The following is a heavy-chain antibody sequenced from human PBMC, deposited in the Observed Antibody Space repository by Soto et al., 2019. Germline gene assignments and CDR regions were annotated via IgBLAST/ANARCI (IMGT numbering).Heavy chain of an antibody. CDR3: AKVTRIAAAGTNPRSYYYYGMDV. CDR1: GFTFSSYG. D-gene: IGHD6-13*01. CDR2: ISYDGSNK. V-gene: IGHV3-30*18. J-gene: IGHJ6*02. Sequence: GSLRLSCAASGFTFSSYGMHWVRQAPGKGLEWVAAISYDGSNKYYADSVKGRFTISRDNSKNTLYLQMNSLRAEDTAVYYCAKVTRIAAAGTNPRSYYYYGMDVWGQGTTVTVSS.